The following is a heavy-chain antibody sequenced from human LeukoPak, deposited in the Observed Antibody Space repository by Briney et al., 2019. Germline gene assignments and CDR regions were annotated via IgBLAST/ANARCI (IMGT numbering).Heavy chain of an antibody. CDR1: GFPFSSHG. CDR3: AKDSDDGDFFFDY. CDR2: IIGGGGST. V-gene: IGHV3-23*01. J-gene: IGHJ4*02. Sequence: GGSLRLSCAASGFPFSSHGMSWVRQAPGKGPEWVSGIIGGGGSTYYADSVKGRFTISRDNSKNSLYLQMNSLRTEDTALYYCAKDSDDGDFFFDYWGQGTLVTVSS. D-gene: IGHD4-17*01.